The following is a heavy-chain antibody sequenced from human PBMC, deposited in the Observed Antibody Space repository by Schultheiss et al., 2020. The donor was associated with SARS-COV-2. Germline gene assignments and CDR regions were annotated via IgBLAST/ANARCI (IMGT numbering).Heavy chain of an antibody. D-gene: IGHD2-15*01. CDR2: ISGSGGST. CDR1: GFTFSSYG. J-gene: IGHJ6*02. Sequence: GGSLRLSCAASGFTFSSYGMHWVRQAPGKGLEWVSVISGSGGSTYYADSVKGRFTISRDNSKNTLYLQMNSLRAEDTAVYYCARDQVVVVAATPPYYGMDVWGQGTTVTVSS. V-gene: IGHV3-NL1*01. CDR3: ARDQVVVVAATPPYYGMDV.